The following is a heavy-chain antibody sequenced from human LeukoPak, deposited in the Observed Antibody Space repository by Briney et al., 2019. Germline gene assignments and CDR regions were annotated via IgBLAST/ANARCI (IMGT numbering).Heavy chain of an antibody. Sequence: GRSLRLSCAASGFTFDDYAMHWVRRAPGKGLEWVSGISWNSGSIGYADSVKGRFTISRDNAKNSLYLQMNSLRAEDTALYYCAKDIGKYYGSPFDYWGQGTLVTVSS. CDR3: AKDIGKYYGSPFDY. CDR2: ISWNSGSI. J-gene: IGHJ4*02. V-gene: IGHV3-9*01. CDR1: GFTFDDYA. D-gene: IGHD3-10*01.